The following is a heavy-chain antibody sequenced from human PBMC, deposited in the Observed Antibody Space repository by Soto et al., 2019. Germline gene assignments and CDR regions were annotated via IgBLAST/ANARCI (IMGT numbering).Heavy chain of an antibody. D-gene: IGHD2-15*01. J-gene: IGHJ6*02. CDR1: GFTFSSYG. V-gene: IGHV3-30*18. CDR3: AKDGSRWPTFYYYYGMDV. Sequence: GGSLRLSCAASGFTFSSYGMHWVRQAPGKGLEWVAVISYDGSNKYYADSVKGRFTISRDNSKNTLYLQMNSLRAEDTAVYYCAKDGSRWPTFYYYYGMDVWGQGTTVTVSS. CDR2: ISYDGSNK.